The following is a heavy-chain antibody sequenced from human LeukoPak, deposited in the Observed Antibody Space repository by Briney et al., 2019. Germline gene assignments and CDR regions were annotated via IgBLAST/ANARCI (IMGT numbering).Heavy chain of an antibody. CDR3: ARGKAACWSGYCYYYGMDV. V-gene: IGHV4-34*01. J-gene: IGHJ6*02. Sequence: EALSLTCAVYGGSFSGYYWSWIRQPPGKGLEWIGEINHSGSTNYNPSLKSRVTISVDTSKNQFSLKLSSVTAADTAVYYCARGKAACWSGYCYYYGMDVWGQGTTVTVSS. CDR1: GGSFSGYY. D-gene: IGHD3-3*01. CDR2: INHSGST.